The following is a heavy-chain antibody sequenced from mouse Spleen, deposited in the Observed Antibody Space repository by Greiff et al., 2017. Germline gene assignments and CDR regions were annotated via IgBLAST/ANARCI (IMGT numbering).Heavy chain of an antibody. CDR3: ARYEYYGSSYDAMDY. CDR1: GYSFTDYN. D-gene: IGHD1-1*01. V-gene: IGHV1-39*01. CDR2: INPNYGTT. J-gene: IGHJ4*01. Sequence: EVQLQQSGPELVKPGASVKISCKASGYSFTDYNMNWVKQSNGKSLEWIGVINPNYGTTSYNQKFKGKATLTVDKSSSTAYMQLSSLTSEDSAVYYCARYEYYGSSYDAMDYWGQGTSVTVSS.